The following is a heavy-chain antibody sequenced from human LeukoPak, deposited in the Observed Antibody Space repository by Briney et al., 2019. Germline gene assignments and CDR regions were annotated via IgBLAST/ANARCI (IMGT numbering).Heavy chain of an antibody. V-gene: IGHV3-23*01. J-gene: IGHJ6*02. CDR3: AKGPLVSIYYYYGMDV. D-gene: IGHD3-3*02. Sequence: GGSLRLSCVVSGIPFSDYYMNWIRQAPGKGLEWVSAISGSGGSTYYADSVKGRFTISRDNSKNTLYLQMNSLRAEDTAVYYCAKGPLVSIYYYYGMDVWGQGTTVTVSS. CDR1: GIPFSDYY. CDR2: ISGSGGST.